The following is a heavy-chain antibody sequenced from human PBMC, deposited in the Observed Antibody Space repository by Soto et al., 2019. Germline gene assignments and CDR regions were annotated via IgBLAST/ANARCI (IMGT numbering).Heavy chain of an antibody. Sequence: ASVKVSCKASGGTFSSYTISWVRQAPGQGLEWMGRIILILGIANYAQKFQGRVTITADKSTSTAYMELSSLRSEDTAVYYCARDQLLWFGELLSSNYYYYGMDVWGQGTTVPSP. CDR3: ARDQLLWFGELLSSNYYYYGMDV. D-gene: IGHD3-10*01. CDR2: IILILGIA. CDR1: GGTFSSYT. J-gene: IGHJ6*02. V-gene: IGHV1-69*04.